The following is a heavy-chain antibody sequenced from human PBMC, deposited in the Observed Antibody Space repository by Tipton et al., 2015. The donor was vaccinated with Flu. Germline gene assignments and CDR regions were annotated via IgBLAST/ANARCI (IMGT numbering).Heavy chain of an antibody. CDR3: ARDLYYYDSSVGY. CDR1: GYRFTSYG. V-gene: IGHV1-18*01. J-gene: IGHJ4*02. D-gene: IGHD3-22*01. Sequence: VQLVQSGAEVKKPGASVKVSCKASGYRFTSYGISWVRQAPGQGLEWMGWIGDNNDNIKYEQNFEGRVTMTTDTSTSTAYMELRSLRPDDTAVYYCARDLYYYDSSVGYWGQGTLVTVSS. CDR2: IGDNNDNI.